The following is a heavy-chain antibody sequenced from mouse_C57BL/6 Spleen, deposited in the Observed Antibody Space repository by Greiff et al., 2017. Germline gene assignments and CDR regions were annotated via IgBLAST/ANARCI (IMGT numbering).Heavy chain of an antibody. D-gene: IGHD2-4*01. V-gene: IGHV1-82*01. J-gene: IGHJ1*03. CDR3: ARCDYDFDV. CDR1: GYAFSSSW. Sequence: VKLQESGPELVKPGASVKISCKASGYAFSSSWMNWVKQRPGKGLEWIGRIYPGDGDTNYNGKFKGKATLTADKSSSTAYMQLSSLTSEDSAVYFCARCDYDFDVWGTGTTVTVSS. CDR2: IYPGDGDT.